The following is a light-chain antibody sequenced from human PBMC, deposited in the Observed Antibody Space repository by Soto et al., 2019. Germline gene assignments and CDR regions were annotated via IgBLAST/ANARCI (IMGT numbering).Light chain of an antibody. J-gene: IGKJ1*01. CDR3: QQSYNTPRT. CDR1: QSISNF. Sequence: DIQLTQSPSSLSASVGDRVTITCRESQSISNFLNWYQQRPGQAPKLLISSSSNVQGGVPSRFSGRGSGTAFTLTISGLQPEDAASYCCQQSYNTPRTFGQGTKVEI. CDR2: SSS. V-gene: IGKV1-39*01.